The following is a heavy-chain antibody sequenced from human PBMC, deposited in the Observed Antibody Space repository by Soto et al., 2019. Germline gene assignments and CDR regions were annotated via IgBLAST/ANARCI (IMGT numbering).Heavy chain of an antibody. J-gene: IGHJ3*02. D-gene: IGHD2-15*01. V-gene: IGHV3-23*01. CDR1: GFTFSSYA. Sequence: EVQLLESGGGLVQPGGSLRLSCAASGFTFSSYAMSWVRQAPGKGLEWVSAISGSGGSTYYADSVKGRFTISRDNSKNTLYLQMNSLRAEDTAVYYCAKVGRSCSGGSCYSEAAFDIWGQGTMVTVSS. CDR2: ISGSGGST. CDR3: AKVGRSCSGGSCYSEAAFDI.